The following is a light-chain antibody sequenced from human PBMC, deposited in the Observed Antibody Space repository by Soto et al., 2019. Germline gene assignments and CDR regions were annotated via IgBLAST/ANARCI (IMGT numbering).Light chain of an antibody. J-gene: IGKJ1*01. V-gene: IGKV3-20*01. CDR1: QTISSNN. CDR3: QQFGSWT. CDR2: GTS. Sequence: EIVLTQSPGTLSVCLGERATLSCRASQTISSNNLAWYQQKPGQAPSLLIYGTSSRATGIPDRFSGSGSGTDFTLTISRLEPEDSAMYYCQQFGSWTFGQGTKVEI.